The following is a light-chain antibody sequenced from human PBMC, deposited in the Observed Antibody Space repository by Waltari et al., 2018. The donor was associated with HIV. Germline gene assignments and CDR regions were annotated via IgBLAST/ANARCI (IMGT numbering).Light chain of an antibody. Sequence: QSALTQQPSVSGAPGQKVTIPCSGGPYDLGANHAYCYQRLSGQAPNIIISRSDLRPSSVPSQFSVAKSDTSASLVINGLRSEDEGEYFCAVWGDNLSAVFGGGTKVTV. J-gene: IGLJ2*01. CDR2: RSD. CDR1: PYDLGANH. CDR3: AVWGDNLSAV. V-gene: IGLV1-47*01.